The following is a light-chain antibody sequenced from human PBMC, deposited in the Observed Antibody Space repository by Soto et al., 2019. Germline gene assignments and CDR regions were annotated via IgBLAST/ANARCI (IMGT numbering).Light chain of an antibody. Sequence: EIVLTQSPATLSLSPGDRATLSCRASQSVRSHLAWDQQKPGQAPRLLIYDASNRATGIPARFSGSGSGTDFTLTISSLEPEDFAVYFCQQRTNWPTFTFGPGTKVDIK. CDR2: DAS. V-gene: IGKV3-11*01. CDR3: QQRTNWPTFT. CDR1: QSVRSH. J-gene: IGKJ3*01.